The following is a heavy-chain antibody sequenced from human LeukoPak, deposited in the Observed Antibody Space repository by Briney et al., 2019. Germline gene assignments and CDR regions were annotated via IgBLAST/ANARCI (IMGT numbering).Heavy chain of an antibody. CDR3: AKGLWDIVVVVAAADY. CDR1: GFSFSSFD. CDR2: IGGSGGST. D-gene: IGHD2-15*01. V-gene: IGHV3-23*01. Sequence: GGSLRLSCAASGFSFSSFDMSWVRQAPGKGLEWVSTIGGSGGSTYYADSVKGRFTISRDNSKNTLYLQMNSLRAEDTAVYYCAKGLWDIVVVVAAADYWGQGTLVTVSS. J-gene: IGHJ4*02.